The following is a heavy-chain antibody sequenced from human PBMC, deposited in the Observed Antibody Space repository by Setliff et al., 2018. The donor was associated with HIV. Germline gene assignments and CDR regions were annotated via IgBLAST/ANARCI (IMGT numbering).Heavy chain of an antibody. Sequence: PGGSLRLSCAASGFTFSSAWMGWVRQAPGKGLEWLSTIYGGASTYYADSVKGRFTISRDNSKNTIFLQMNGLRGDDTAIYYCVRDTEVSSSWSFDYWGQGTLVTVSS. CDR3: VRDTEVSSSWSFDY. V-gene: IGHV3-53*01. D-gene: IGHD6-13*01. J-gene: IGHJ4*02. CDR1: GFTFSSAW. CDR2: IYGGAST.